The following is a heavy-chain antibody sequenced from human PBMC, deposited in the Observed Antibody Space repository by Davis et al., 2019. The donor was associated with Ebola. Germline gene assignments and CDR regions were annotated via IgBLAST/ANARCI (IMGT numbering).Heavy chain of an antibody. J-gene: IGHJ6*02. CDR1: GGSINNYY. V-gene: IGHV4-4*07. Sequence: PSETLSLTCVVSGGSINNYYWNWIPQPAGKRLEWIARIYACGSITYNPSLQSRVTMSIDTPKNEFSLTLRSVTAADTAVYYCAKWGSVAGDYYDGMDVWGQGTLVTVSS. D-gene: IGHD6-19*01. CDR3: AKWGSVAGDYYDGMDV. CDR2: IYACGSI.